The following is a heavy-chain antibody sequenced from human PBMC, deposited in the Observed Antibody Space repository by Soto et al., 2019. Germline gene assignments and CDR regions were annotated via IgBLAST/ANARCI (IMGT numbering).Heavy chain of an antibody. J-gene: IGHJ4*02. Sequence: SETLSLTCAVSGYSITSSTFWGWIRQPPGKGLEWIGSIHLGGTTYYDPSLKSRVTILLDTSRNEFSLKLSPVTAADTAVYYCARPRPNFGAVDSWGQGALVTVSS. CDR3: ARPRPNFGAVDS. CDR2: IHLGGTT. V-gene: IGHV4-38-2*01. CDR1: GYSITSSTF. D-gene: IGHD3-10*01.